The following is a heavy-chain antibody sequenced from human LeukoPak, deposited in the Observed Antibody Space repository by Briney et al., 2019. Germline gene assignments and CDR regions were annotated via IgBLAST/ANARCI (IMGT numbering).Heavy chain of an antibody. CDR2: INPNSGGT. V-gene: IGHV1-2*06. D-gene: IGHD4/OR15-4a*01. J-gene: IGHJ4*02. Sequence: ASVKVSCKASGYTFTGYYMHWVRQAPGQGLEWMGRINPNSGGTNYAQKFQGRVTMTRDTSISTAYMEVTSLRSDATAVSYFTGAAPASLEFDYWGQGTLVTVSS. CDR1: GYTFTGYY. CDR3: TGAAPASLEFDY.